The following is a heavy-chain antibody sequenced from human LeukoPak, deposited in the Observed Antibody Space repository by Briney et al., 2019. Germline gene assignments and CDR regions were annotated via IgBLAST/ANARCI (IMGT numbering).Heavy chain of an antibody. CDR2: INSDGSNT. D-gene: IGHD3-3*01. V-gene: IGHV3-74*01. CDR1: GFTFSSYW. CDR3: ARDRYDFWSGYYTDYYYMDV. J-gene: IGHJ6*03. Sequence: GGSLRLSCAASGFTFSSYWMHWVRQAPGKGLVWVSRINSDGSNTSYADSVKDRFTISRDNAKNTLYLQMNSLRAEDTAVYYCARDRYDFWSGYYTDYYYMDVWGKGTTVTVSS.